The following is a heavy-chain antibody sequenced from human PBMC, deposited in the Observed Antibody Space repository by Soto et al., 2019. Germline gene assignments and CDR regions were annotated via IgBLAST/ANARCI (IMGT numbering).Heavy chain of an antibody. D-gene: IGHD6-19*01. CDR1: GFTFSSYS. CDR3: ARDHSSGWYSYYFDY. Sequence: EVQLVESGGGLVKPGGSLRLSCAASGFTFSSYSMNWVRQAPGKGLEWVSSISSSSSYIYYADSVKGRFTISRDNAKNSLYLQMNSLRAEDAAVYYCARDHSSGWYSYYFDYWGQGTLVTVSS. V-gene: IGHV3-21*01. J-gene: IGHJ4*02. CDR2: ISSSSSYI.